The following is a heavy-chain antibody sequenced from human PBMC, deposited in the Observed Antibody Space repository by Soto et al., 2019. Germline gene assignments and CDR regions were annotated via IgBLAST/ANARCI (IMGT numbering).Heavy chain of an antibody. CDR3: AREVQVHTPAFVY. Sequence: QVQLVQSGAEMKKPGSSVKVSCQSSGGTFNTYAMNWVRQAPGQGAEWMGDISPMFGAANYAPKFQGRVTITADESTGTSYMQLSTLTSEDTALYFCAREVQVHTPAFVYWGQGTLVPVSS. CDR1: GGTFNTYA. CDR2: ISPMFGAA. V-gene: IGHV1-69*19. D-gene: IGHD3-10*01. J-gene: IGHJ4*02.